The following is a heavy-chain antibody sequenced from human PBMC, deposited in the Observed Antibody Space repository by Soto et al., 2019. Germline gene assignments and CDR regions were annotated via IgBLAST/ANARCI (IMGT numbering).Heavy chain of an antibody. D-gene: IGHD6-19*01. Sequence: PGGSLRLSCAASGFTFSSYAMSWVRQAPGKGLEWVSAISGSGGSTYYADSVKGRFTISRDNSKNTLYLQMNSLRAEDAAVYYCAKDQSSGWYINSGSDYWGQGTLVTVSS. CDR2: ISGSGGST. CDR1: GFTFSSYA. J-gene: IGHJ4*02. V-gene: IGHV3-23*01. CDR3: AKDQSSGWYINSGSDY.